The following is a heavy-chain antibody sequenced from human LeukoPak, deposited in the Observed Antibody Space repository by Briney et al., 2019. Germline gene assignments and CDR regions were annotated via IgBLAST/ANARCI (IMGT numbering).Heavy chain of an antibody. CDR1: GFTFSSYG. D-gene: IGHD5-18*01. Sequence: GGPLRLSCAASGFTFSSYGMHWVRQAPAKGLEWVAVISYDGSNKYYADSVKGRFTISRDNSKNTLYLQLNSLRPEDTAVYCCARARSSYGYGDTFDIWGQGTMVTVSS. CDR3: ARARSSYGYGDTFDI. CDR2: ISYDGSNK. V-gene: IGHV3-30*03. J-gene: IGHJ3*02.